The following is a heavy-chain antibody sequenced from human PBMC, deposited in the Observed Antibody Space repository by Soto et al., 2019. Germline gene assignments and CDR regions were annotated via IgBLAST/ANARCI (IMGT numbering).Heavy chain of an antibody. V-gene: IGHV3-23*01. CDR3: AKNRGSGNPFYYDMDV. J-gene: IGHJ6*02. D-gene: IGHD3-10*01. CDR2: IRSGGDRT. Sequence: EVQLLESGGGLVQPGGSLRLSCAASGFTFSAYAMSWVRQAPGKGLEWVSAIRSGGDRTFYADSVQGRFTTSRDDSKNTLYLQMDRLRAEDTAVYHCAKNRGSGNPFYYDMDVWGQGTTVTVSS. CDR1: GFTFSAYA.